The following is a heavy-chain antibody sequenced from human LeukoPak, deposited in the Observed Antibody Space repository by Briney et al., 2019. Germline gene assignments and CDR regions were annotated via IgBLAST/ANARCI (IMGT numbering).Heavy chain of an antibody. D-gene: IGHD3-9*01. CDR1: GGPISSGTYY. J-gene: IGHJ4*02. V-gene: IGHV4-39*01. CDR2: ISHRGST. CDR3: ARGRRYLDWSEYYFDY. Sequence: SETLSLTCTVSGGPISSGTYYWGWVRQPPGKGLEWIGSISHRGSTSSNPPLKSRVTISRDTSKNQFSLRLSSLTAADTAVYYCARGRRYLDWSEYYFDYWGQGILVTVSS.